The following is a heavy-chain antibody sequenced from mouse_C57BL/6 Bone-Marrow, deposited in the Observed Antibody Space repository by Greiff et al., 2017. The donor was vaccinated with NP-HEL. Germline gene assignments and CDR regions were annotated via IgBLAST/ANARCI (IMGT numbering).Heavy chain of an antibody. D-gene: IGHD1-1*01. J-gene: IGHJ3*01. Sequence: EVQLQQSGPGLVKPSQSLSLTCSVTGYSIISGYYWNWIRQFPGNKLEWMAYISYGGSNNYNQSLKNRISITRDISKNPFFLKLTSVTTEDTATYYCAREGGYYGSPSAYGGRGTRATVSA. CDR3: AREGGYYGSPSAY. CDR2: ISYGGSN. V-gene: IGHV3-6*01. CDR1: GYSIISGYY.